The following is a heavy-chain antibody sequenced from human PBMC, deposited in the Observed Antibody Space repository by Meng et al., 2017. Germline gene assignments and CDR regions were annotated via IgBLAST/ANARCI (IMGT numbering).Heavy chain of an antibody. V-gene: IGHV1-69*01. CDR3: ARVRGSSSLLTPYYFDY. J-gene: IGHJ4*02. CDR2: IIPIFGTA. Sequence: QVQVGRCGAGGKKPGSSVKVPCKASGGTFSSYAISWVRQAPGQGLEWMGGIIPIFGTANYAQKFQGRVTITADESTSTAYMELSSLRSEDTAVYYCARVRGSSSLLTPYYFDYWGQGTLVTVSS. CDR1: GGTFSSYA. D-gene: IGHD6-6*01.